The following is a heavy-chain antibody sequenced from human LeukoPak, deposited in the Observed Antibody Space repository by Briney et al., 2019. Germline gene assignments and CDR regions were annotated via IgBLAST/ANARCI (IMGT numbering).Heavy chain of an antibody. J-gene: IGHJ4*02. CDR1: GFTFSNYY. Sequence: PGGTLRLSCAASGFTFSNYYMNWVCQAQWKGRELVSTISSSSSYIYYANSVKGRFTISRDNAENSLYLQMNGLRAEDTAVYFCARGEEKATITGLDSWGQGTLVTVSS. V-gene: IGHV3-21*01. CDR3: ARGEEKATITGLDS. D-gene: IGHD5-24*01. CDR2: ISSSSSYI.